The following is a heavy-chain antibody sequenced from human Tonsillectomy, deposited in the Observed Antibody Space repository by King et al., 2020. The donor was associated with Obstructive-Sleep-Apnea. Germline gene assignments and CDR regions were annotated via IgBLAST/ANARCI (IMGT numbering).Heavy chain of an antibody. J-gene: IGHJ4*02. CDR2: LRYDGSNK. V-gene: IGHV3-30*02. Sequence: VQLVESGGGVVQPGRSLRLSCAASGFTFSSYGMHWVRQAPGKGLEWVAVLRYDGSNKNYADSVKGRFSISRDNSKNTLYLQMSSLRAEDTAVYYCAKASGPDFDYWGQGTPVTVSS. CDR1: GFTFSSYG. CDR3: AKASGPDFDY.